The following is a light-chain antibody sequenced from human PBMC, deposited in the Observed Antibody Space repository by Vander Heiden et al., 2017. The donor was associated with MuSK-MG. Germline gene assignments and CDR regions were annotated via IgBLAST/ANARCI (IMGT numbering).Light chain of an antibody. Sequence: EIVMTQSLATLLVSTGETASLSCRTSQSVDSKLAWYQKRPGQAPRLLIYGASTSATGIPAKFSGSGSGTEFTLTISSLQPEDSAVYYCQQYHQWPPLTFGGGTKVEI. CDR3: QQYHQWPPLT. J-gene: IGKJ4*01. CDR2: GAS. V-gene: IGKV3-15*01. CDR1: QSVDSK.